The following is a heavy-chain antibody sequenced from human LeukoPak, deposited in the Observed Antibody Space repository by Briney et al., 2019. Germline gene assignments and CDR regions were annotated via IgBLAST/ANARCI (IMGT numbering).Heavy chain of an antibody. CDR2: ISSSGSPI. J-gene: IGHJ4*02. CDR1: GFTFSDYY. V-gene: IGHV3-11*04. D-gene: IGHD3-22*01. Sequence: GGSLRLPCAASGFTFSDYYMSWIRQAPGKGLEWVSYISSSGSPIYYADSVKGRFTISRDNTKNSLYLQMNSLRAEDTAVYYCAREKQSYYYDSSGTAFDYWGQGTLVTVSS. CDR3: AREKQSYYYDSSGTAFDY.